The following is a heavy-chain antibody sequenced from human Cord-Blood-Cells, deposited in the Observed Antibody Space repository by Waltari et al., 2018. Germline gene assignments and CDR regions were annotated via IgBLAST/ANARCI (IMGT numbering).Heavy chain of an antibody. Sequence: QVQLVQSGAEVKKPGSSVKVSCQASGGTFSSYAISWARQAPGQGLEWMGGILPIFGTANYAQKFQGRVTITADESTSTAYMELSSLRSEDTAVYYCARVSEMATIGKPYFDYWGQGTLVTVSS. V-gene: IGHV1-69*12. J-gene: IGHJ4*02. CDR3: ARVSEMATIGKPYFDY. D-gene: IGHD1-1*01. CDR1: GGTFSSYA. CDR2: ILPIFGTA.